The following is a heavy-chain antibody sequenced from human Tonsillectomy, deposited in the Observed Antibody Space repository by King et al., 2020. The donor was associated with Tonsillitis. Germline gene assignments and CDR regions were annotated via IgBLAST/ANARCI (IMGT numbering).Heavy chain of an antibody. V-gene: IGHV4-34*01. CDR1: GGSFSGYY. CDR2: INHSGST. D-gene: IGHD2-8*01. J-gene: IGHJ4*02. Sequence: VQLQQWGAGLLKPSGTLSLTCAVYGGSFSGYYWSWIRQPPGKGLEWVGEINHSGSTYYNPSLKSRVTISVDTSRNQFSLKLSSVTAADTAVYYCARLVLEYSGYFDFWGQGTLLTVSS. CDR3: ARLVLEYSGYFDF.